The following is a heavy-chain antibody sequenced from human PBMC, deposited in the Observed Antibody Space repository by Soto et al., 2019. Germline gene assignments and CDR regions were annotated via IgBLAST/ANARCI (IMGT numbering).Heavy chain of an antibody. CDR1: GFPFTSYG. V-gene: IGHV3-23*01. Sequence: GGSLRLSCAASGFPFTSYGLSWVRQTPGKGPEWVSGISVSGGRTFYADSVKGRFTISRDNSKNALYLQMNIPSVEDTAVYFCAYPPMGYWGQGTLVTVSS. CDR2: ISVSGGRT. CDR3: AYPPMGY. J-gene: IGHJ4*02.